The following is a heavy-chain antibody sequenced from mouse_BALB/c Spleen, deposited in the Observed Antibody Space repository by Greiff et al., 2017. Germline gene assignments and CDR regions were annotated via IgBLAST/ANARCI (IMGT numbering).Heavy chain of an antibody. D-gene: IGHD1-1*01. J-gene: IGHJ1*01. CDR3: ARSYYYGSSSWYFDV. Sequence: QLQQSGPELVKPGASVRISCKASGYTFTSYYIHWVKQRPGQGLEWIGWIYPGNVNTKYNEKFKGKATLTADKSSSTAYMQLSSLTSEDSAVYFCARSYYYGSSSWYFDVWGAGTTVTVSS. CDR1: GYTFTSYY. CDR2: IYPGNVNT. V-gene: IGHV1S56*01.